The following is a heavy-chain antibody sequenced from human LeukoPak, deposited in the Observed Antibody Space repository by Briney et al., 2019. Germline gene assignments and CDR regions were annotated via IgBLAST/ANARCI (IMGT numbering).Heavy chain of an antibody. CDR3: ARTTEAHSWRTRYYDYYMDV. CDR2: IYYSGST. Sequence: SETLSLTCTVAGGSISSYYWSWIRQPPGKGLEWIGYIYYSGSTNYNTSLKSRVTISVDTSKNQFSLKLSSVTAADTAVYYCARTTEAHSWRTRYYDYYMDVWGKGTTVTVSS. V-gene: IGHV4-59*12. CDR1: GGSISSYY. J-gene: IGHJ6*03. D-gene: IGHD6-13*01.